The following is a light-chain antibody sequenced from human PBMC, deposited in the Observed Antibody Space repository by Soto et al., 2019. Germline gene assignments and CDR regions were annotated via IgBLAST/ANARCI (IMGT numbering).Light chain of an antibody. CDR1: QCISRW. J-gene: IGKJ1*01. Sequence: DIHLTQSPSTLSASVGDRITITCRASQCISRWLAWYQQKPGKAPKLLIYTTSSLESGVPSRFSGSGSGAEFTLTIRSLRPDDFATYYCQHYKYYSWTFGQGTKVEIK. CDR3: QHYKYYSWT. V-gene: IGKV1-5*03. CDR2: TTS.